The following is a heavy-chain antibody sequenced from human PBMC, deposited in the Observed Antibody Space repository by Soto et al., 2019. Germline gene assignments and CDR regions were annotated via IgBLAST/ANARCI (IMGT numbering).Heavy chain of an antibody. J-gene: IGHJ6*02. CDR2: IKSKTDGGTA. CDR1: RFSFTNAW. CDR3: STDIGIYGLDI. Sequence: EVQLVESGGGFVQPGGSLRLSCVASRFSFTNAWMSWVRQAPGKGPEWVGRIKSKTDGGTADYAAPVKGRFTISRDESQNTLYLHMDSMKTEYTALYHCSTDIGIYGLDIWGQGTTVTVSS. V-gene: IGHV3-15*01. D-gene: IGHD1-26*01.